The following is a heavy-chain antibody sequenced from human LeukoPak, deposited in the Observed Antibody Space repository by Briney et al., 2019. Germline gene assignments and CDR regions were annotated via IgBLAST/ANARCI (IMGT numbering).Heavy chain of an antibody. J-gene: IGHJ4*02. V-gene: IGHV3-23*01. Sequence: GGSLRLSCAASGFTSSDYTMNWVRQSPGKGLEWVSGISVSDDSTYYVDSVKGRFTISRDKSNNMLYLQMNSLRVEDTAVYFCARDRYCVSTSCPYDCWGQGTLVTVSS. CDR3: ARDRYCVSTSCPYDC. D-gene: IGHD2-2*01. CDR1: GFTSSDYT. CDR2: ISVSDDST.